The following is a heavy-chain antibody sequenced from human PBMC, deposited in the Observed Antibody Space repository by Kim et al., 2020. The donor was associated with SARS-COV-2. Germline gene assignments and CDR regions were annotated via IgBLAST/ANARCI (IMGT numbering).Heavy chain of an antibody. D-gene: IGHD1-26*01. J-gene: IGHJ4*02. CDR2: IYSGGST. Sequence: GGSLRLSCAASGFTVSSNYMSWVRQAPGKGLEWVSVIYSGGSTYYADSVKGRFTISRDNSKNTLYLQMNSLRAEDTAVYYCARGQREYSGSYLYFDYWGQGTLVTVSS. CDR1: GFTVSSNY. V-gene: IGHV3-66*01. CDR3: ARGQREYSGSYLYFDY.